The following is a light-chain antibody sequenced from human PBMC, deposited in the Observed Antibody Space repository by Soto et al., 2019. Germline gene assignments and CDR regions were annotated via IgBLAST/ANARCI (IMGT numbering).Light chain of an antibody. CDR3: QHYGSSPPYN. Sequence: EVVLTQSPGTLSLSPGERATLSCRASQTVSNNYLAWYQQKPGQAPRLLIFGSSDRATGIPDRFSGSGSGTDFTRTISRREPEDFAVYYCQHYGSSPPYNFGQGTKLEIK. CDR1: QTVSNNY. CDR2: GSS. V-gene: IGKV3-20*01. J-gene: IGKJ2*01.